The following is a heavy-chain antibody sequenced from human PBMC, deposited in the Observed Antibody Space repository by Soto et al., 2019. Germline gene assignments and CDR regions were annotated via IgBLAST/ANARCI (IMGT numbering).Heavy chain of an antibody. D-gene: IGHD5-18*01. CDR3: ARFSSGYCYGADAFDI. V-gene: IGHV4-31*03. J-gene: IGHJ3*02. Sequence: QVQLQESGPGLVKPSQTLSLTCTVSGGSISSGGYYWSWIRQHPGKGLEWIGYIYYSGSTYYNPSLNSRVTISVDTSKNKVSLKLSSVTAASTAVYYCARFSSGYCYGADAFDIWGQGTMVTVSS. CDR1: GGSISSGGYY. CDR2: IYYSGST.